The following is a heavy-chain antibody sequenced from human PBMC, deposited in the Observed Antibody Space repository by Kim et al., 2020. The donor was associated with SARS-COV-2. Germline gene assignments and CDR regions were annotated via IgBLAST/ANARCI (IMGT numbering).Heavy chain of an antibody. D-gene: IGHD1-26*01. CDR3: ARDVSGSYLSWFDP. V-gene: IGHV4-59*01. Sequence: NPTLKNRVTISVDTSKNQCSLTLSSVTAADTGVYYCARDVSGSYLSWFDPWGQGTLVTVSS. J-gene: IGHJ5*02.